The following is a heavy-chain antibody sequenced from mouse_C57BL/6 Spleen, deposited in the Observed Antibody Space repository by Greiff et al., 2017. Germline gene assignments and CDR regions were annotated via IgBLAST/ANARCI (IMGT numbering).Heavy chain of an antibody. D-gene: IGHD1-1*01. CDR1: GFNIKDYY. V-gene: IGHV14-2*01. CDR2: IDPEDGET. Sequence: EVQLQQSGAELVKPGASVKLSCTASGFNIKDYYMHWVKQRTEQGLEWIGRIDPEDGETKYAPKFQGEATITADTSSNTAYLQLSSLTSEDTAVYYCASYYCGSSPYYAMDYWGQGTSVTVSS. CDR3: ASYYCGSSPYYAMDY. J-gene: IGHJ4*01.